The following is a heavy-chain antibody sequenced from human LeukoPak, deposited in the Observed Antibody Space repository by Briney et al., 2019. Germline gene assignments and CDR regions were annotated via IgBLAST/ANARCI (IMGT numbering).Heavy chain of an antibody. CDR2: ICASDGNT. D-gene: IGHD2-15*01. J-gene: IGHJ4*02. CDR3: AKGSGSSCYSPCDY. Sequence: PGGSLRLSCAASGFTFSTYSMSWVRQAPGKGLEWVSVICASDGNTYYADAVKGRFTISRDNSKDTLYLQMDSLRAEDTAVYYCAKGSGSSCYSPCDYWGQGILVTVSS. V-gene: IGHV3-23*01. CDR1: GFTFSTYS.